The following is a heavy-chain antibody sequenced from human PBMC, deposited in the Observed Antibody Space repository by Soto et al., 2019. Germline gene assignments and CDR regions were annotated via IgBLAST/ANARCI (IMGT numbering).Heavy chain of an antibody. D-gene: IGHD1-26*01. CDR3: ARSFGGSSTFPAYFDY. CDR2: INHSGST. V-gene: IGHV4-34*01. Sequence: QVQLQQWGAGLLKPSETLSLTCAVYGGSFSGYYWSWIRQPPGKGLEWIGEINHSGSTNYNPSLKSRVTISVDTSKNQFSLKLSSVPAADTAVYYCARSFGGSSTFPAYFDYWGQGTLVTVSS. CDR1: GGSFSGYY. J-gene: IGHJ4*02.